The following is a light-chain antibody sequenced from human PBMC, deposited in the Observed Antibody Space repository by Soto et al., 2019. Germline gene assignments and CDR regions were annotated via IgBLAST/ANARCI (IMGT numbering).Light chain of an antibody. CDR1: SSNIGRNT. J-gene: IGLJ2*01. Sequence: QSVLTQPPSASGTPGQRVTISCSGSSSNIGRNTVNWYQQLPGTAPKLLIYSNNQRPSGVPDRFSGSKSGTSGSLAISGLQSEDEADYYCAGWDGSLNGPVFGGGTKVTVL. V-gene: IGLV1-44*01. CDR3: AGWDGSLNGPV. CDR2: SNN.